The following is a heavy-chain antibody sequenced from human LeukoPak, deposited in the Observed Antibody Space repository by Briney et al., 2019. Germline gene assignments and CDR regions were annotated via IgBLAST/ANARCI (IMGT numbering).Heavy chain of an antibody. V-gene: IGHV3-21*01. CDR3: ARDRRYYYDSSGYAVDAFDI. Sequence: PGGSLRLSCAASGFTFSSYSMNWVRQAPGKGLEWVSSISSSSSYIYYADSVKGRFTISRDNAKNSLYLQMNSLRAEDTAVYYCARDRRYYYDSSGYAVDAFDIWGQGTMVTVSS. CDR2: ISSSSSYI. CDR1: GFTFSSYS. D-gene: IGHD3-22*01. J-gene: IGHJ3*02.